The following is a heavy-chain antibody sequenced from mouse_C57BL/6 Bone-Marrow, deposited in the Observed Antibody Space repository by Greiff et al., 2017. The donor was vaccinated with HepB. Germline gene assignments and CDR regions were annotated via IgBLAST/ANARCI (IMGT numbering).Heavy chain of an antibody. CDR2: IWSGGST. D-gene: IGHD1-1*01. CDR1: GFSLTSYG. V-gene: IGHV2-2*01. CDR3: ASPYYYGSSYYYAMDY. J-gene: IGHJ4*01. Sequence: QVQLKESGPGLVQPSQSLSITCTVSGFSLTSYGVHWVRQSPGKGLEWLGVIWSGGSTDYNAAFISRLGISKDNSKSQVFFKMNSLQADDTAIYYCASPYYYGSSYYYAMDYWGQGTSVTVSS.